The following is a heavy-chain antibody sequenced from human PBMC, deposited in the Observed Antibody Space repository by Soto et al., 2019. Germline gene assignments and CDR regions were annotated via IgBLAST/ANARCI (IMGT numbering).Heavy chain of an antibody. CDR3: AKDRTSVRYYYYGMDV. CDR1: GVTFSRYA. J-gene: IGHJ6*02. D-gene: IGHD2-2*01. CDR2: ISGSGGST. V-gene: IGHV3-23*01. Sequence: GSLRLACGASGVTFSRYAMSWVRQAPGKGLEWVSAISGSGGSTYYADSVKGRFTISRDNSKNTLYLQMNSLRAEDTAVYYCAKDRTSVRYYYYGMDVWGQGTTVTVSS.